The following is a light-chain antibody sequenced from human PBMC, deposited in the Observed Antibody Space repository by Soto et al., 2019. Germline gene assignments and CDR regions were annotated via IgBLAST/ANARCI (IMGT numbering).Light chain of an antibody. Sequence: DIVMTQSPDSLAVSLGERATINCKSSQSVFYSANNKNYLAWYQQKPGQPPKLLIYWASTRESGGPDRFSGSGSGTDFTLTISSLQAEDVAIYSCQQYYTTPYTFGQGTKLEIK. V-gene: IGKV4-1*01. CDR3: QQYYTTPYT. J-gene: IGKJ2*01. CDR1: QSVFYSANNKNY. CDR2: WAS.